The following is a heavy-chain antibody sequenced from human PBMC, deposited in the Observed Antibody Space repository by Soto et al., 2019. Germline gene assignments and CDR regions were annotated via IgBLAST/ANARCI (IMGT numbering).Heavy chain of an antibody. Sequence: GESLKISCKGSGYSFTSYWIGWVRQMPGKGLEWMGIIYPGDSDTRYSPSFQGQVTISADKSISTAYLQWSSLKASDTAMYYCARXINPYSGSYYYYYGMDVWGQGTTVTVSS. CDR3: ARXINPYSGSYYYYYGMDV. D-gene: IGHD1-26*01. CDR1: GYSFTSYW. J-gene: IGHJ6*02. V-gene: IGHV5-51*01. CDR2: IYPGDSDT.